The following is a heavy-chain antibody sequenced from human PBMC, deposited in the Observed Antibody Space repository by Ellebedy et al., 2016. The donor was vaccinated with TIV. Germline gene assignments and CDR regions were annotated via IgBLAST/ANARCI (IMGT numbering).Heavy chain of an antibody. CDR3: ARAPPLTGSSFSFVDYYYGMDV. D-gene: IGHD6-6*01. CDR1: GGSISSGGYY. Sequence: SETLSLXXTVSGGSISSGGYYWSWIRQHTGKGLEWIGYIYYSGSTYYNPSLKSRVTISVDTSKNQFSLKLSSVTAADTAVYYCARAPPLTGSSFSFVDYYYGMDVWGQGTTVTVSS. J-gene: IGHJ6*02. CDR2: IYYSGST. V-gene: IGHV4-31*03.